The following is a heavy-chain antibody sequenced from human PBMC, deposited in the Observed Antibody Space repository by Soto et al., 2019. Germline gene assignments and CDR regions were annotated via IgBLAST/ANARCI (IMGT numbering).Heavy chain of an antibody. V-gene: IGHV3-48*03. CDR2: ISGSGVTT. CDR3: ARGVVY. Sequence: GDLRLSSGASGLTLSSHEMNWVRQAPGKGLEWISYISGSGVTTYYADSVRGRFIVSRDKAQESLFLQMNSLRVEDTAIYYCARGVVYWGQGTLVTGSS. CDR1: GLTLSSHE. J-gene: IGHJ4*02.